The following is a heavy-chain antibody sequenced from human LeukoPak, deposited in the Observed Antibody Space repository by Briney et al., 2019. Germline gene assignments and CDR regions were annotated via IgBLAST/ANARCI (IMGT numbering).Heavy chain of an antibody. V-gene: IGHV4-39*01. Sequence: PSETLSLTCTVSGDSIGNSNYYWAWVRQPPGKGPEWLGSIFYSGSTYYKPSLKSRVTISVDTSKNQFSLNLHSVTAADTATYYCARRGITYSSSFFAYWGQGTLVTVSS. D-gene: IGHD6-13*01. CDR1: GDSIGNSNYY. J-gene: IGHJ4*02. CDR2: IFYSGST. CDR3: ARRGITYSSSFFAY.